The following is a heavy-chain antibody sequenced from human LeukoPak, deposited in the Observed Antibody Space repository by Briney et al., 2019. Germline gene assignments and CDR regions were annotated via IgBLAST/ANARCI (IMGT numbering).Heavy chain of an antibody. CDR3: ARPKQWVDAFDI. D-gene: IGHD6-19*01. CDR2: IYYSGST. CDR1: GGSISSSSYY. Sequence: PSETLSLTCTVSGGSISSSSYYWGWIRQPPGKGLEWIGSIYYSGSTYYNPSLKSRVTISVDTSKNRFSLKLSSVTAADTAVYYCARPKQWVDAFDIWGQGTMVTVSS. J-gene: IGHJ3*02. V-gene: IGHV4-39*01.